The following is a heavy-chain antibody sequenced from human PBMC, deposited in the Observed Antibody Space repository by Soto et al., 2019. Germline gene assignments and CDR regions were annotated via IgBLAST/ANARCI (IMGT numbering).Heavy chain of an antibody. Sequence: EVQLVESGGGLVKPGGSLRLSRAASGFTFSNAWMNWVRQAPGKGLEWVGRIKSKTDGGTTDYAAPVKGRFTISRDDSKNTLYLQMNSLKTEDTAVYYCTTERTYYDFWSGYSSQPAYWGQGTLVTVSS. CDR3: TTERTYYDFWSGYSSQPAY. D-gene: IGHD3-3*01. J-gene: IGHJ4*02. CDR1: GFTFSNAW. V-gene: IGHV3-15*07. CDR2: IKSKTDGGTT.